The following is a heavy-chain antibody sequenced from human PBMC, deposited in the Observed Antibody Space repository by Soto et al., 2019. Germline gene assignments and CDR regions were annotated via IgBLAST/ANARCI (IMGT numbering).Heavy chain of an antibody. D-gene: IGHD3-10*01. CDR3: TRDRMVRGVNLTQISAKGTRTQPKEVTTSGAHDKVTTKTLAGMDV. Sequence: PGGSLRLSCTASGFTFGDYAMSWFRQAPGKGLEWVGFIRSKAYGGTTEYAASVKGRFTISRDDSKSIAYLQMNSLKTEDTAVYYCTRDRMVRGVNLTQISAKGTRTQPKEVTTSGAHDKVTTKTLAGMDVWGQGTTVTVSS. V-gene: IGHV3-49*03. J-gene: IGHJ6*02. CDR1: GFTFGDYA. CDR2: IRSKAYGGTT.